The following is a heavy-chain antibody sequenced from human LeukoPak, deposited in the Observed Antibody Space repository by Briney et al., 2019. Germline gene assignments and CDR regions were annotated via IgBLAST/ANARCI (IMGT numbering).Heavy chain of an antibody. Sequence: GESLRLSCAASGFTFSNTWMAWVRQAPGKGLEWVANINQDGSTKQYVDSVKGRFTISRDNAKNSLYLQMNSLRAEDTAVYYCARDQIGSLDYWGQGTLVTVSS. J-gene: IGHJ4*02. CDR2: INQDGSTK. D-gene: IGHD1-26*01. CDR1: GFTFSNTW. CDR3: ARDQIGSLDY. V-gene: IGHV3-7*01.